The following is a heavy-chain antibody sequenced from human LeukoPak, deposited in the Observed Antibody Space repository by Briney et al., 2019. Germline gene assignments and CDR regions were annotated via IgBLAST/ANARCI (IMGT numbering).Heavy chain of an antibody. CDR1: GFTFSSYE. V-gene: IGHV3-48*03. J-gene: IGHJ4*02. Sequence: GGPLRLSCAASGFTFSSYEMNWVRRAPGKGLEWVSCISSSGSTISYADSVKGRFTISRDNAKNSLYLQMNSLRAEDTAVYYCARLRRFDYWGQGTLVTVSS. CDR2: ISSSGSTI. CDR3: ARLRRFDY. D-gene: IGHD3-16*01.